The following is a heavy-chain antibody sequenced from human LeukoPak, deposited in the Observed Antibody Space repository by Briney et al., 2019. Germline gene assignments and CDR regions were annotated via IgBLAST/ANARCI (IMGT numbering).Heavy chain of an antibody. D-gene: IGHD3-22*01. Sequence: SETLSLTCTVSGGSISSYYWSWIRQPPGKGLEWIGYIYDSGSTNYNPSLKSRVTISVDTSKNQFSLKLSSVTAADTAVYYCARVGVSGYTFDYWGQGTLVTVSS. CDR2: IYDSGST. CDR1: GGSISSYY. J-gene: IGHJ4*02. CDR3: ARVGVSGYTFDY. V-gene: IGHV4-59*01.